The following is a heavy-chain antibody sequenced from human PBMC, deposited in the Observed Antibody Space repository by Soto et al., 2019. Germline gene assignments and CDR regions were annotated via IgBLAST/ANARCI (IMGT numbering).Heavy chain of an antibody. Sequence: GGSLRLSCAASGFTLSSCAMVWVRQAPGKGLEWVSDIIDSGGSAYYADSVKGRFTISRDNSRSTLYLQMNSLRAEDTALYYCAKGRSYYYYYGVDVWGQGTTVTSP. CDR2: IIDSGGSA. CDR1: GFTLSSCA. J-gene: IGHJ6*02. CDR3: AKGRSYYYYYGVDV. V-gene: IGHV3-23*01.